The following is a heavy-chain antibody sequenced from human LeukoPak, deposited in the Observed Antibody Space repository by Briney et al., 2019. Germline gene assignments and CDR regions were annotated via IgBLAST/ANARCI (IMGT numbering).Heavy chain of an antibody. CDR2: ISAYNGNT. CDR1: GYTFTSYG. CDR3: ARDIAYDILTGYSDFDY. J-gene: IGHJ4*02. D-gene: IGHD3-9*01. V-gene: IGHV1-18*04. Sequence: GASVKVSCKASGYTFTSYGISWVRQAPGQGLEWMGWISAYNGNTNYAQKLQGRVTMTTDTSTSTAYMELRSLRSDDTAVHYCARDIAYDILTGYSDFDYWGQGTLVTVSS.